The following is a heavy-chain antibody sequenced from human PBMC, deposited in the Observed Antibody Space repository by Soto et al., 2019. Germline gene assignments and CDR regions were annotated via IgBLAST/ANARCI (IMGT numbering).Heavy chain of an antibody. V-gene: IGHV4-59*01. CDR2: IYYSGST. CDR3: AKDLGYCSGGSRPYFAY. J-gene: IGHJ4*02. D-gene: IGHD2-15*01. Sequence: PSETLSLTCTVSGGSFSSYYWSWIRQPPGKGLEWIGHIYYSGSTKYNPSLKSRVTISVDTSKNQFSLKLSSVTAADTAVYYCAKDLGYCSGGSRPYFAYWGQGSLVTVSS. CDR1: GGSFSSYY.